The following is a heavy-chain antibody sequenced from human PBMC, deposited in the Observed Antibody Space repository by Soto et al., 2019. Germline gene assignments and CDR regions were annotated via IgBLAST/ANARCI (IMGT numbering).Heavy chain of an antibody. CDR3: ARRDWLVPEVYYGMDV. CDR2: IHHSGGT. J-gene: IGHJ6*02. V-gene: IGHV4-34*01. CDR1: GGSFSGYY. D-gene: IGHD6-19*01. Sequence: SSETMSLTCAVYGGSFSGYYWSWIRQPPGKGLEWVGEIHHSGGTNYNPSLKSRVIISVDASKNQFSLQLSSVTAADTAVYYCARRDWLVPEVYYGMDVWGQGTTVTVSS.